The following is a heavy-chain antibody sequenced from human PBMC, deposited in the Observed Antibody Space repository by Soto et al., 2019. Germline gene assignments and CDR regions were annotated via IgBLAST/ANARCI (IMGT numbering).Heavy chain of an antibody. D-gene: IGHD3-3*01. J-gene: IGHJ6*02. V-gene: IGHV4-59*02. CDR1: GGSVSSYY. CDR3: ARARDFCAARYYYDLDV. Sequence: SETLSLTCTVSGGSVSSYYWSWIRQPPGKGLEWIGYIYYSESTNYNPSLKSRVTISLDTSKNQFSLKLRSVTAADTAVYYCARARDFCAARYYYDLDVWGQGTTVTVSS. CDR2: IYYSEST.